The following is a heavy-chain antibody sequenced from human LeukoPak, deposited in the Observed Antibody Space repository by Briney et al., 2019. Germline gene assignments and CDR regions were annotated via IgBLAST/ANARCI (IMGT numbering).Heavy chain of an antibody. V-gene: IGHV4-38-2*02. CDR2: IYNSGST. D-gene: IGHD6-13*01. J-gene: IGHJ4*02. Sequence: SETLSLTCTVSGYSISSGYYWGWIRQPPGKGLEWIGSIYNSGSTYYNPSLKSRVTISVETSKNEFSLKLRSVTAADTAVYYCARVTGYRIEDYFDYWGQGTLVTVSS. CDR1: GYSISSGYY. CDR3: ARVTGYRIEDYFDY.